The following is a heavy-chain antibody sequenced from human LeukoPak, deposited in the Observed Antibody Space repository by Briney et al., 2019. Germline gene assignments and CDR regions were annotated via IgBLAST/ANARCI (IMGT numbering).Heavy chain of an antibody. J-gene: IGHJ4*02. CDR2: IYYSGST. CDR1: GGSISSYY. CDR3: ARSRGDDILTGYYTHEYYFDY. V-gene: IGHV4-59*01. D-gene: IGHD3-9*01. Sequence: PSETLSLTCTVSGGSISSYYWSWIRQPPGKGLEWIGYIYYSGSTNYNPSLKSRVTISVDTSKNQFSLKLSSVTAADTAVYYCARSRGDDILTGYYTHEYYFDYWGQGTLVTVSS.